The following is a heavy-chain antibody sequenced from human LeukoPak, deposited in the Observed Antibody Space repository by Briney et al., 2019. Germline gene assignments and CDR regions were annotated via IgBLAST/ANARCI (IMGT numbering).Heavy chain of an antibody. J-gene: IGHJ4*02. CDR2: IQITAT. CDR3: ARPVSGSSGWYYNY. Sequence: PSETLSLTCTVSGGSISGYYWSWIRQPAGKGLEWIGRIQITATNYNPPLKSRVTISVDTSKNQFSLKLSSVTAADTAVYYCARPVSGSSGWYYNYWGQGTLVTVSS. CDR1: GGSISGYY. D-gene: IGHD6-19*01. V-gene: IGHV4-4*07.